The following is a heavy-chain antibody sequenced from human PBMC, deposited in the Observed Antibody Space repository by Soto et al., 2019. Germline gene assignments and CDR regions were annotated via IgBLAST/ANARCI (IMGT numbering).Heavy chain of an antibody. Sequence: QVQLVQSGAEVQKPGSSVKVSCKASGGTFSSYSINWVRQAPGQGLEWMGEIIPIFGTANYAQKFQGRVTISAHESTSTAYMELSSLRSEDKAVYYCPREVWRPAGEIDYWGQGALVTGSS. V-gene: IGHV1-69*01. CDR3: PREVWRPAGEIDY. CDR2: IIPIFGTA. CDR1: GGTFSSYS. D-gene: IGHD3-10*01. J-gene: IGHJ4*02.